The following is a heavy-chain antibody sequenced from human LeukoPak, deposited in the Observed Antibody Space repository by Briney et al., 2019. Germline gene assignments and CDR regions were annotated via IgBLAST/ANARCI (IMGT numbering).Heavy chain of an antibody. V-gene: IGHV3-48*03. CDR3: ARDPYNGSYGDDYYYYMDV. Sequence: GGSLRLSCEASGFTFNSYEMNWVRQAPGKGLEWISYISNSGTSIYYSDSVKGRFTISRDNAKNSLYLQMNSLRAEDTAVYYCARDPYNGSYGDDYYYYMDVWGKGTTVTISS. CDR2: ISNSGTSI. CDR1: GFTFNSYE. D-gene: IGHD1-26*01. J-gene: IGHJ6*03.